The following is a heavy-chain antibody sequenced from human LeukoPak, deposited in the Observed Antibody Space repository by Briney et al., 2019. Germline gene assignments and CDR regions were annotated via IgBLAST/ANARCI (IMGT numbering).Heavy chain of an antibody. Sequence: VASVKVSCKVSGYTFTDNYIHWVRQAPGQGLEWMGRVNPDSGGINYAQKFQGRVTMTRDTSINTAFVELRRLRSDDTATYYCARAQNYHDRSGYSDDTFDVWGHGTMITVSS. V-gene: IGHV1-2*06. J-gene: IGHJ3*01. CDR1: GYTFTDNY. CDR2: VNPDSGGI. D-gene: IGHD3-22*01. CDR3: ARAQNYHDRSGYSDDTFDV.